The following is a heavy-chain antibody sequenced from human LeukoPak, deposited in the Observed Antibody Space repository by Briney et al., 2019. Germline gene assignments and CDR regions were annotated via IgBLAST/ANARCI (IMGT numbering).Heavy chain of an antibody. J-gene: IGHJ5*02. CDR1: GFTFDDYG. D-gene: IGHD2-2*01. CDR2: INWNGGST. CDR3: ARELGCSSTRCYGP. Sequence: PGGSLRLSCAASGFTFDDYGMSWVRQAPRKGLEWVSGINWNGGSTGYADSVKGRFSISRDNAKYSLYLQMSSLTAEDTALYYCARELGCSSTRCYGPWGQGTLVTVSS. V-gene: IGHV3-20*04.